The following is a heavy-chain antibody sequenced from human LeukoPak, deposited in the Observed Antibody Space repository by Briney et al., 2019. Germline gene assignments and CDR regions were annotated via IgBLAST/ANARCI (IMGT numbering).Heavy chain of an antibody. CDR3: ARDYKYYYGSGSSDAFDI. CDR1: SGSITTSSYY. CDR2: IYYSGST. J-gene: IGHJ3*02. D-gene: IGHD3-10*01. Sequence: PSETLSLTCTVSSGSITTSSYYWGWIRQPPGKGLEWIGSIYYSGSTYYNPSLKSRVTISVDTSKNQFSLKLSSVTAPDTAVYYCARDYKYYYGSGSSDAFDIWGQGTMVTVSS. V-gene: IGHV4-39*07.